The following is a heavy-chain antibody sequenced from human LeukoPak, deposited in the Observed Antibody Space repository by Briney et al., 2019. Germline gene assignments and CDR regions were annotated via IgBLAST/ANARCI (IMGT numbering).Heavy chain of an antibody. CDR1: GGSIRSDY. V-gene: IGHV4-4*07. CDR2: IYTSGST. J-gene: IGHJ6*02. Sequence: PSETLSLTFSVSGGSIRSDYWTWIRQPAGKGLEWIGRIYTSGSTNYNPSLKSRVTLSLDTSRNQFSLRLTAVTAADTAVYYCARGETDNYYYYGLGVWGHGTTVTVSS. CDR3: ARGETDNYYYYGLGV. D-gene: IGHD1-1*01.